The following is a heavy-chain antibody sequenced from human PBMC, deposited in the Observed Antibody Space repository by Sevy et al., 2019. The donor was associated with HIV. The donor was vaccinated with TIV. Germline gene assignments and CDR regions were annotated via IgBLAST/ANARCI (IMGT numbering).Heavy chain of an antibody. Sequence: SETLSLTCTVSGGSISSSSYYWSWIRQPPGKGLEWLGSIYYSGSTYYNPSLKSRVTISVDTSKNQFSLKLSSVTAADTAVYYCARQDLIPLIAAAGAAWFDPWGQGTLVTVSS. CDR1: GGSISSSSYY. CDR3: ARQDLIPLIAAAGAAWFDP. J-gene: IGHJ5*02. V-gene: IGHV4-39*01. D-gene: IGHD6-13*01. CDR2: IYYSGST.